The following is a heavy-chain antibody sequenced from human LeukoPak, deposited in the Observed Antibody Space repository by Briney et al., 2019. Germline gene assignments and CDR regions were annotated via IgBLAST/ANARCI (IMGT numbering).Heavy chain of an antibody. Sequence: GGSLRLSCAASGFTFSSYWMYWVRQTPGEGLVWVSRISPDGSETVNADSVEGRFTISRDNAKNTLFLQMNRLRAEDTAVYYCAKARRGQQLVLKFDYWGQGTLVTVSS. D-gene: IGHD6-13*01. CDR1: GFTFSSYW. CDR2: ISPDGSET. CDR3: AKARRGQQLVLKFDY. J-gene: IGHJ4*02. V-gene: IGHV3-74*01.